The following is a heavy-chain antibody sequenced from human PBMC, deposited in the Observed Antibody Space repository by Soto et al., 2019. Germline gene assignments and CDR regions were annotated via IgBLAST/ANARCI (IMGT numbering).Heavy chain of an antibody. Sequence: SETLSLTCTVSGGSISSYYWSWIRQPPGKGLEWLGYIYYSGSTNYNPSLKSRVTISVDTSKNQYSLKLSSVTAADTAVYYCARVGYSGYGGGRYYFGYSGQGTLVTVSS. CDR2: IYYSGST. V-gene: IGHV4-59*12. CDR3: ARVGYSGYGGGRYYFGY. D-gene: IGHD5-12*01. CDR1: GGSISSYY. J-gene: IGHJ4*02.